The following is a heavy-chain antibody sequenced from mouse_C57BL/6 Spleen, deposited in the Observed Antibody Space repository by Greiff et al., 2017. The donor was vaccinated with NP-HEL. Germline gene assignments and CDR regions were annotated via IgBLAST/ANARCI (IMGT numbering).Heavy chain of an antibody. V-gene: IGHV5-6*01. J-gene: IGHJ4*01. D-gene: IGHD2-14*01. CDR2: ISSGGSYT. CDR1: GFTFSSYG. Sequence: EVKLMESGGDLVKPGGSLKLSCAASGFTFSSYGMSWVRQTPDKRLEWVATISSGGSYTYYPDSVKGRFTISRDNAKNTLYMQMSSLKSEDTAMYYCARHGGYGQGYYYAMDYWGQGTSVTVSS. CDR3: ARHGGYGQGYYYAMDY.